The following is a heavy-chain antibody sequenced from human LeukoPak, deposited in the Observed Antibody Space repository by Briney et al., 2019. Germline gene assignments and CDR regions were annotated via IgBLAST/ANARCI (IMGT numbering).Heavy chain of an antibody. CDR3: ARTYYDILTGVRDFDY. CDR2: SRNKARSYTT. CDR1: GFPFSDHY. J-gene: IGHJ4*02. V-gene: IGHV3-72*01. Sequence: GGSLRLSCAGSGFPFSDHYMDWVRQAPGKGLEWVGRSRNKARSYTTDYAASVKGRFTISRDGSKNSVFLQMNSLKTEDTAVYYCARTYYDILTGVRDFDYWGQGTLVTVSS. D-gene: IGHD3-9*01.